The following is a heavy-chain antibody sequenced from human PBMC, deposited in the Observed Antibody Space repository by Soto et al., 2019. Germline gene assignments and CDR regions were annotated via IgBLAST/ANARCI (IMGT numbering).Heavy chain of an antibody. CDR1: GFTFSTFS. CDR3: AKGWSIIDS. J-gene: IGHJ4*02. CDR2: VSGTGGST. V-gene: IGHV3-23*01. D-gene: IGHD6-13*01. Sequence: GGSLRLSCAASGFTFSTFSMSWVRQAPGKGLEWVSGVSGTGGSTYYADSVKGRFTISRDNPKNTLYLQMSSLRAEDTAVYYCAKGWSIIDSWGQGTLVTVSS.